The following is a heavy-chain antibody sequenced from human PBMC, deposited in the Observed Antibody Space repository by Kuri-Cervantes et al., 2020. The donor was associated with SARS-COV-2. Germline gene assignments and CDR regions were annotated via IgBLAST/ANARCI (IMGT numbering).Heavy chain of an antibody. CDR1: GGSFSGYY. Sequence: GSLRLSCAVYGGSFSGYYWSWIRQPPGKGLEWIGEINHSGSTNYNPSLKSRVTISVDTSKNQFSLKLSSVTAADTAVYYCARVLHNYYDSSGYYYFDYWGQGTLVTVSS. D-gene: IGHD3-22*01. CDR2: INHSGST. V-gene: IGHV4-34*01. CDR3: ARVLHNYYDSSGYYYFDY. J-gene: IGHJ4*02.